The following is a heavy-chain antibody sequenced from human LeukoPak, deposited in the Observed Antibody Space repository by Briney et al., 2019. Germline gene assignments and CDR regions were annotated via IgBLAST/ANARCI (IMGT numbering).Heavy chain of an antibody. J-gene: IGHJ5*02. CDR2: ISAYNGNT. Sequence: ASVKVSCKASGGTFSSYAISWVRQAPGQGLEWMGWISAYNGNTNYAQKLQGRVTMTTDTSTSTAYMELRSLRSDDTAVYYCARDSGSYSLTWFDPWGQGTLVTVSS. CDR3: ARDSGSYSLTWFDP. V-gene: IGHV1-18*01. CDR1: GGTFSSYA. D-gene: IGHD1-26*01.